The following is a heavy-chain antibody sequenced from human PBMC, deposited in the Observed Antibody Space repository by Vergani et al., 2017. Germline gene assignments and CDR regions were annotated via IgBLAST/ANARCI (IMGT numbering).Heavy chain of an antibody. CDR1: GGSISSGSYY. CDR2: IYTSGST. V-gene: IGHV4-61*02. J-gene: IGHJ6*03. Sequence: QVQLQESGPGLVKPSQTLSLTCTVSGGSISSGSYYWSWIRQPAGKGLEWIGRIYTSGSTNYNPSLKSRVTISVDTSKNQFSLKLSSVTAADTAVYYCARDAYYMDVWGKGTTVTVSS. CDR3: ARDAYYMDV.